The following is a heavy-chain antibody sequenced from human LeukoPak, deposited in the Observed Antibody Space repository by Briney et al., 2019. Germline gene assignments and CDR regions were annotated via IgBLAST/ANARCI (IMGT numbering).Heavy chain of an antibody. D-gene: IGHD4-17*01. CDR1: GFTFSSYS. J-gene: IGHJ4*02. CDR2: ISSSSSYI. V-gene: IGHV3-21*01. CDR3: AREDIMTTVTTEDY. Sequence: GGPLRLSCAASGFTFSSYSMNWVRQAPGKGLEWVSSISSSSSYIYYADSVKGRFTISRDNAKNSLYLQMNSLRAEDTAVYYCAREDIMTTVTTEDYWGQGTLVTVSS.